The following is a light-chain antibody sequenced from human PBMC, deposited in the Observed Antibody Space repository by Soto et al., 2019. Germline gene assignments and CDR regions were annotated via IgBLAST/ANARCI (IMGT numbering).Light chain of an antibody. Sequence: EIVMTQSPATLSVSPGERATLSCSASQSVSSNLAWYQQKPGQAPRLLIYGASTRATGIPARFSGSGSGTECTLTISSLQSEDFAVYSCQQYNNWLWTFGQGTKVEIK. CDR1: QSVSSN. CDR3: QQYNNWLWT. J-gene: IGKJ1*01. V-gene: IGKV3-15*01. CDR2: GAS.